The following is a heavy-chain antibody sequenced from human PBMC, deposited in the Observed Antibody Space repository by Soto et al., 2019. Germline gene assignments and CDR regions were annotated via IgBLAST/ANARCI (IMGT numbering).Heavy chain of an antibody. Sequence: SVKVSCKASGGTFSSYAISWVRQAPGQGLEWMGGIIPIFGTANYAQKFQGRVTSTADESTSTAYMELSSLRSEDTAVYYCASTGYCISTSCYERGYYYYGMDVWGQGTTVTVSS. CDR1: GGTFSSYA. V-gene: IGHV1-69*13. CDR3: ASTGYCISTSCYERGYYYYGMDV. J-gene: IGHJ6*02. CDR2: IIPIFGTA. D-gene: IGHD2-2*01.